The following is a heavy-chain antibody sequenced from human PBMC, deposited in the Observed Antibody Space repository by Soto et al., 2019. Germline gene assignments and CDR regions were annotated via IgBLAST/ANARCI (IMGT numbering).Heavy chain of an antibody. D-gene: IGHD1-1*01. V-gene: IGHV4-59*08. Sequence: QVQLQESGPGLVKPSETLSLTCTVSGGSISSYYWRWIRQPPGKGLEWIGYIYYSGSTNYTPSLKSWVDISIDTSKNQFSLQLSSVTAANTAAYYCASRYGYSFDYWGQGTRVTVSS. CDR1: GGSISSYY. CDR3: ASRYGYSFDY. J-gene: IGHJ4*02. CDR2: IYYSGST.